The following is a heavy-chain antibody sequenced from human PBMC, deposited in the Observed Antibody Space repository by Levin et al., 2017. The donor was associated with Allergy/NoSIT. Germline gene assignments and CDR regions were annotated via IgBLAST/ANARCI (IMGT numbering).Heavy chain of an antibody. CDR3: AREDGSTFDF. CDR1: GGSISGGGYH. D-gene: IGHD2-2*03. Sequence: SLTLSLTCTVSGGSISGGGYHWTWIRQHPEKGLEWIGYIYYSGSTFYNPSLKSRLMISVDTSKNQFSLNVSSVTAADTAVYYCAREDGSTFDFWGQGALVTVAS. V-gene: IGHV4-31*03. J-gene: IGHJ4*02. CDR2: IYYSGST.